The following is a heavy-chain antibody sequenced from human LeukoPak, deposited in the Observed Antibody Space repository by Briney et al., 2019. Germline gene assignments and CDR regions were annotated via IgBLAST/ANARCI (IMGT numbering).Heavy chain of an antibody. CDR3: ARAESWRARSPYY. Sequence: PSETLSLTCAVYGGSFSGYYWSWIRQPPGKGLEWMVEITHSGSTNYNPSLKSRVTISVDTYKNQFALKLSSVTAAETAVYYCARAESWRARSPYYWGQGTLVTVSS. CDR2: ITHSGST. J-gene: IGHJ4*02. CDR1: GGSFSGYY. V-gene: IGHV4-34*01. D-gene: IGHD6-6*01.